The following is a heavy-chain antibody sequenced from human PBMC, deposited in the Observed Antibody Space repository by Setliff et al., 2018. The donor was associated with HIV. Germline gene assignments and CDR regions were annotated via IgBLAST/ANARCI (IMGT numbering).Heavy chain of an antibody. CDR1: GYGFTSNW. D-gene: IGHD5-12*01. CDR2: IDPVDSST. V-gene: IGHV5-10-1*01. J-gene: IGHJ4*02. Sequence: GESLKISCKASGYGFTSNWISWVRQMPGKGLEWMGRIDPVDSSTNYSPSFQGHVTISADKSISTAYLQWSSLKASDTAMYYCASAGEWLPLDYWGQGTLVTVSS. CDR3: ASAGEWLPLDY.